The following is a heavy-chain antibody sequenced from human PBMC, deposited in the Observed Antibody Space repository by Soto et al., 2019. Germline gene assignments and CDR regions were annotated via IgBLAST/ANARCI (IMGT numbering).Heavy chain of an antibody. CDR1: GFTFSSYG. Sequence: GGSLRLSCAASGFTFSSYGMHWVRQAPGKGLEWVAVIWYDGSNKYYADSVKGRFTISRDNSKNTLYLQMNSLRAEDTAVYYCARGGSVVVVAATTDSDAFDIWGQGTMVTVSS. CDR3: ARGGSVVVVAATTDSDAFDI. J-gene: IGHJ3*02. V-gene: IGHV3-33*01. D-gene: IGHD2-15*01. CDR2: IWYDGSNK.